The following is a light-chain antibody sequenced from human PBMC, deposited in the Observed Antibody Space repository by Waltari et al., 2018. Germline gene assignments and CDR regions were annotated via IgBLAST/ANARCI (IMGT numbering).Light chain of an antibody. CDR2: EVT. V-gene: IGLV2-23*02. Sequence: QSALTQPASVSGSPGQSITISCTGTSSDVGSYNLVSWYQQHPGKAPKLMIYEVTERPSGVSNRFSGSKSDNTASLTIYGLQAEDEDDYYCCSHAGSSIYVFGTGTKVTIL. CDR3: CSHAGSSIYV. CDR1: SSDVGSYNL. J-gene: IGLJ1*01.